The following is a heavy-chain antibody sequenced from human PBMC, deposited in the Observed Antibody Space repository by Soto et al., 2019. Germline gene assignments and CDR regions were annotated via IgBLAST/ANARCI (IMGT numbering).Heavy chain of an antibody. CDR3: ARAGKDCSSTCCYRDNWFDP. V-gene: IGHV1-8*01. CDR2: MNPNSGNT. D-gene: IGHD2-2*01. CDR1: GYTFTSYD. J-gene: IGHJ5*02. Sequence: QVQLVQSGAEVKKPGASVKVSCKASGYTFTSYDINWVRQATGQGLEWMGWMNPNSGNTGYAQKFQGRVTMTRNTSISTAYMELSSLRSEDTAVYYCARAGKDCSSTCCYRDNWFDPWGQGTLVTVSS.